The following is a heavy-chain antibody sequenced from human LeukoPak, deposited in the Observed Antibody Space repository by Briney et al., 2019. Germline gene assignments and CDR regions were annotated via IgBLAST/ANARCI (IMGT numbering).Heavy chain of an antibody. V-gene: IGHV6-1*01. Sequence: SQTLSLTCAISGDSVSSNSVTWNWIRQSPSRGLEWLGRTYYRSTWYNDYAVSVRGRITVNPDTSKDQFSLHLNSVIPEDTAVYYCARRLTQYDCFDPWGQGILVTVSS. D-gene: IGHD2-2*01. J-gene: IGHJ5*02. CDR2: TYYRSTWYN. CDR3: ARRLTQYDCFDP. CDR1: GDSVSSNSVT.